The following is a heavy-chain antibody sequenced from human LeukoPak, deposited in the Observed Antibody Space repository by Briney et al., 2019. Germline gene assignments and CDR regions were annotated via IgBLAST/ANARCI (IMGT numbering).Heavy chain of an antibody. Sequence: SETLSLTCTVSGGSISGSSYYWGWIRQPPGKGLEWIGSIYYSGSTYYNPSLKSRVTISVDTSKNQFSLKLSSVTAADTAVYYCARRIYDFWSGYWTGFDYWSQGTLVTVSS. J-gene: IGHJ4*02. D-gene: IGHD3-3*01. CDR2: IYYSGST. CDR1: GGSISGSSYY. V-gene: IGHV4-39*01. CDR3: ARRIYDFWSGYWTGFDY.